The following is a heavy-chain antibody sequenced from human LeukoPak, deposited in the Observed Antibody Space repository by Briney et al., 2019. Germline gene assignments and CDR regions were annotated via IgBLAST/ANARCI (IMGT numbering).Heavy chain of an antibody. J-gene: IGHJ4*02. CDR2: IIPIFGSA. CDR1: GGTFSSYA. Sequence: PVASVKVSRKASGGTFSSYASSWVRQAPGQGLEWMGGIIPIFGSANYAQKFQGRVTITTDESTSTAYMELSSLRSEDTAVYYCAAYGSGSYLSPFDYWGQGTLVTVSS. V-gene: IGHV1-69*05. D-gene: IGHD3-10*01. CDR3: AAYGSGSYLSPFDY.